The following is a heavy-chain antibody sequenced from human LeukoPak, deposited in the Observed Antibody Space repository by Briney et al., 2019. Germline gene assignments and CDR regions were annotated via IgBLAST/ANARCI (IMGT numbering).Heavy chain of an antibody. D-gene: IGHD5-12*01. CDR2: IYTSGST. V-gene: IGHV4-61*02. CDR1: GGSISSGSYY. J-gene: IGHJ3*02. Sequence: IPSETLSLTCTVSGGSISSGSYYWSWIRQPAGKGLEWIGRIYTSGSTNYNPSLKSRVTISVDTSKNQFSLKLSFVTAADTAVYYCARSYNVDIDAFDIWGQGTMVTVSS. CDR3: ARSYNVDIDAFDI.